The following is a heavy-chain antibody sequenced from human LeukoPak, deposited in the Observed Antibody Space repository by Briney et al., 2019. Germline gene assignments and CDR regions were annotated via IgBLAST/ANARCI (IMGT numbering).Heavy chain of an antibody. CDR2: INHSGST. CDR1: GGSFSGYY. J-gene: IGHJ6*02. V-gene: IGHV4-34*01. Sequence: SETLSLTCAVYGGSFSGYYWSWIRQPPGKGLEWIGEINHSGSTNYNPSLKSRVTISVDTSKNQFSLKLSSVTAADTAVYYCARGFTVAFYYYYGMDVWGQGTTVTVSS. D-gene: IGHD4-23*01. CDR3: ARGFTVAFYYYYGMDV.